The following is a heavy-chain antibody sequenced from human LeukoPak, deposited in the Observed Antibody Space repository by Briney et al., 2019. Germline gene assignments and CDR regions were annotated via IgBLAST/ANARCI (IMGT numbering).Heavy chain of an antibody. CDR3: ARQPAAGMHWFDP. CDR1: GYTFTGYY. CDR2: INPNSGGT. J-gene: IGHJ5*02. D-gene: IGHD6-13*01. Sequence: ASVKVSCKASGYTFTGYYMHWVRQAPGQGLEWMGWINPNSGGTNYAQKFQGRVTMTRDTSISTAYMELSRLRSDDTAVYYCARQPAAGMHWFDPWGQGTLVTVSS. V-gene: IGHV1-2*02.